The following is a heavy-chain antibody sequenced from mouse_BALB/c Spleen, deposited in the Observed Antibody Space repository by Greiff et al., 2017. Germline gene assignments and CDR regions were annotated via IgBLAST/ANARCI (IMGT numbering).Heavy chain of an antibody. J-gene: IGHJ4*01. CDR3: ARDGLLPAMDY. Sequence: VKLVESGPGLVAPSQSLSITCTVSGFSLTSYGVHWVRQPPGKGLEWLGVIWAGGSTNYNSALMSRLSISKDNPKSQVFLKMNSLQTDDTAMYYCARDGLLPAMDYWGQGTSVTVSS. CDR2: IWAGGST. CDR1: GFSLTSYG. V-gene: IGHV2-9*02. D-gene: IGHD2-13*01.